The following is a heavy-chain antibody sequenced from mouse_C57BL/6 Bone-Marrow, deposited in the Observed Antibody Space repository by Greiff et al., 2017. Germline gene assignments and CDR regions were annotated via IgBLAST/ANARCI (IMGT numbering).Heavy chain of an antibody. Sequence: VQLQQSGPELVKPGASVKISCKASGYTFTDYYMNWVKQSHGKSLEWIGDINPNNGGTSYNQKFKGKATLTVDKSSSTAYMELRSLTSEDSAVYYCARSIYDGYYEYLFDYWGQGTTLTVSS. CDR1: GYTFTDYY. D-gene: IGHD2-3*01. V-gene: IGHV1-26*01. J-gene: IGHJ2*01. CDR3: ARSIYDGYYEYLFDY. CDR2: INPNNGGT.